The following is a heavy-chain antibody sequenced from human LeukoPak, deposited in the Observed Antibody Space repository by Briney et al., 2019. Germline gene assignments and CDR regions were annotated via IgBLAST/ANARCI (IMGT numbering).Heavy chain of an antibody. CDR3: ARARSGWYFDY. J-gene: IGHJ4*02. V-gene: IGHV4-4*07. CDR2: ISSSGST. Sequence: SETLSLTCTISGGSLIGYYWTWIRQPAGKGLEWIGRISSSGSTNYNPSLKSRVTMSVDTSKNQVSLRLSSVTAADTAVYYCARARSGWYFDYWGQGDLVTVSS. D-gene: IGHD6-19*01. CDR1: GGSLIGYY.